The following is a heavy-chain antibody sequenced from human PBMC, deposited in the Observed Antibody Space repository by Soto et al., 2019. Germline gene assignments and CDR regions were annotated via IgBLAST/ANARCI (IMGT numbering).Heavy chain of an antibody. CDR1: GCTCCSYA. CDR3: AKGVPGIAVAGTGYFQH. J-gene: IGHJ1*01. CDR2: ISGSGGST. V-gene: IGHV3-23*01. Sequence: WGPLRLSCAASGCTCCSYAMSRIRKDQGKGLEWVSVISGSGGSTYFADSVKGRFTISRDNSKNTLYLQMNSLRAEDTAVYYCAKGVPGIAVAGTGYFQHWGQGTLVTVSS. D-gene: IGHD6-19*01.